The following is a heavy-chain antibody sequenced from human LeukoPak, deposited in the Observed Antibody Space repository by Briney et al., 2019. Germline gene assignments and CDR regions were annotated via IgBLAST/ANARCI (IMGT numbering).Heavy chain of an antibody. V-gene: IGHV1-2*04. CDR3: ARGRGDTAMAPYYYYGMDV. J-gene: IGHJ6*02. CDR1: GYTFTGYY. Sequence: ASVKVSRKASGYTFTGYYMHWVRQAPGQGLEWMGWINPNSGGTNYAQKFQGWVTMTRDTSISTAYMELSRLRSDDTAVYYCARGRGDTAMAPYYYYGMDVWGQGTTVTVSS. CDR2: INPNSGGT. D-gene: IGHD5-18*01.